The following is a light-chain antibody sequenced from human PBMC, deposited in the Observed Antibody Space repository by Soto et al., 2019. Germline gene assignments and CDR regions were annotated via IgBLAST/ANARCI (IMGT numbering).Light chain of an antibody. J-gene: IGKJ2*01. CDR1: QSVSSN. V-gene: IGKV3-15*01. Sequence: EIVMTQSPATLSVSPGERATLSCRASQSVSSNLAWYQQKPGQAPRLLIYGASTRATGIPARFSGSGSGTEFTLTISSLQSEDFAVYYRQQYNNWPPNTCGQGTKLEIK. CDR3: QQYNNWPPNT. CDR2: GAS.